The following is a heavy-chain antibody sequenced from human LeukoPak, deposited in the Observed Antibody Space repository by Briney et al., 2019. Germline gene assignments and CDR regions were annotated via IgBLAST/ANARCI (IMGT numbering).Heavy chain of an antibody. J-gene: IGHJ4*02. CDR1: GYTFTSYG. CDR3: ARGWAAFDY. CDR2: ISAYNGNT. Sequence: ASVKVSCKASGYTFTSYGISWVRQAPGQGLEWMGWISAYNGNTNYAQKFQGRVTMTRDTSASTAYMELSSLRSEDMAVYYCARGWAAFDYWGQGTLVTVSS. D-gene: IGHD6-25*01. V-gene: IGHV1-18*03.